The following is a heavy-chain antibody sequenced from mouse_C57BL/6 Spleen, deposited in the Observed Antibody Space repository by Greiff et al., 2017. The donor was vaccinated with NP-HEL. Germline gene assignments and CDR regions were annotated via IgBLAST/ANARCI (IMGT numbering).Heavy chain of an antibody. CDR3: ARWGYVGRGYFDY. D-gene: IGHD2-2*01. CDR2: INPSSGYT. V-gene: IGHV1-4*01. J-gene: IGHJ2*01. CDR1: GYTFTSYT. Sequence: VKLVESGAELARPGASVKMSCKASGYTFTSYTMHWVKQRPGQGLEWIGYINPSSGYTKCNQKFKDKATLTADKSSSTAYMQLSSLTSEDSAVYYCARWGYVGRGYFDYWGQGTTLTVSS.